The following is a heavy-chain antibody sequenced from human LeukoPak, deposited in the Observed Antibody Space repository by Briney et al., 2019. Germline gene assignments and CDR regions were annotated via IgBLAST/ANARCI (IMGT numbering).Heavy chain of an antibody. D-gene: IGHD6-13*01. CDR3: ARDITSSWYWFDP. V-gene: IGHV3-20*04. J-gene: IGHJ5*02. CDR1: GFTFDDYG. CDR2: INWNGGSI. Sequence: GGSLRLSCVASGFTFDDYGMSWVRQAPGKGLEWVSGINWNGGSIGYADSVKGRFTISRDNAKNSLYLQMNSLRAEDTALHYCARDITSSWYWFDPWGQGTLVTVSS.